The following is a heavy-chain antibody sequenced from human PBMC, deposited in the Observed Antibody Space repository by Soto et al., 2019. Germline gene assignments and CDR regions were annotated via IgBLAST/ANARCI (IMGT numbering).Heavy chain of an antibody. Sequence: EVQLLESGGDLVQPGGSLRLSCAASGFTFSSYAMSWVRQAPGKGLEWVSGISGSGDGTYYADSVKGRFTISRDNAKNSLYLQMNSLRAEDTAVYYCARDVKQLGGSDYWGQGTLVTVSS. D-gene: IGHD6-6*01. J-gene: IGHJ4*02. CDR1: GFTFSSYA. CDR3: ARDVKQLGGSDY. CDR2: ISGSGDGT. V-gene: IGHV3-23*01.